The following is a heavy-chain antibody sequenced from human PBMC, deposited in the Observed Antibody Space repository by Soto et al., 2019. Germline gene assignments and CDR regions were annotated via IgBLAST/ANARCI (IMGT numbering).Heavy chain of an antibody. Sequence: SETLSLTCAVYGGSFSGYYWSWIRQPPGKGLEWIGEINHSGSTNYNPSLKSRVAISVDTSKNQFSLKLSSVTAADTAVYYCARVTPDCSSTSCSPNYFDYWGQGTLVTVSS. CDR3: ARVTPDCSSTSCSPNYFDY. CDR2: INHSGST. CDR1: GGSFSGYY. D-gene: IGHD2-2*01. V-gene: IGHV4-34*01. J-gene: IGHJ4*02.